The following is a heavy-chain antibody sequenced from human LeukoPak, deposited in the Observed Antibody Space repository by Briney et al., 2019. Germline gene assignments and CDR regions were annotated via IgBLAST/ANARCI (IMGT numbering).Heavy chain of an antibody. Sequence: GGSLRLSCAASGFTFSSYSMNWVRQAPGKGLEWVSSISSSSSYIYYADSVKGRFTISRDNAKNSLYLQMNSLRAEDTAVYYCARGALDAATPFDSWGQGALVTVSS. V-gene: IGHV3-21*01. CDR1: GFTFSSYS. J-gene: IGHJ5*01. CDR2: ISSSSSYI. CDR3: ARGALDAATPFDS. D-gene: IGHD2-15*01.